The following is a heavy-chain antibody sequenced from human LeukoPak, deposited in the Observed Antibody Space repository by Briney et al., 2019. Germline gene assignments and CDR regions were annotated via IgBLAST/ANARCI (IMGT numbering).Heavy chain of an antibody. J-gene: IGHJ4*02. D-gene: IGHD6-19*01. CDR3: ARGVAVAGHLY. CDR1: GFSFSSYG. V-gene: IGHV3-30*02. CDR2: IRFDGSNY. Sequence: GGSLRLSCAASGFSFSSYGMHWVRQAPGKGLEWVAFIRFDGSNYSYGDSVRGRFTISRDNSKNTLYLQMNSLRAEDTAVYYCARGVAVAGHLYWGQGTLVTVSS.